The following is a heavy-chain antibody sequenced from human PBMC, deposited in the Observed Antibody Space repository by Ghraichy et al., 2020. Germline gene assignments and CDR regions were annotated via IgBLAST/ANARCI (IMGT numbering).Heavy chain of an antibody. J-gene: IGHJ4*02. CDR3: ARQEKRNRGIDY. D-gene: IGHD3-10*01. V-gene: IGHV4-59*08. CDR1: GGSISSYY. Sequence: TLSLTCTVSGGSISSYYWSWIRQPPGKGLEWIGYIYYSGSTNYNPSLKSRVTISVDTSKNQFSLKLSSVTAADTAVYYCARQEKRNRGIDYWGQGTLVTVSS. CDR2: IYYSGST.